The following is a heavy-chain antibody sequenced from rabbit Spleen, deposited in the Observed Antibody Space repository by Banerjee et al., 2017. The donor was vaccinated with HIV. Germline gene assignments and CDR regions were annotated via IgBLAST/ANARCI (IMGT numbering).Heavy chain of an antibody. CDR3: ARDLVGVIGWNFYL. J-gene: IGHJ4*01. CDR1: GVSLNDKDV. CDR2: INASTGKP. V-gene: IGHV1S45*01. Sequence: QEQLEESGGDLVQPEGSLTLTCKASGVSLNDKDVMCWVRQAPGKGLEWIACINASTGKPVYATWASGRFTISRTSSTTVTLRMTSLTAADRATYFCARDLVGVIGWNFYLWGPGTLVTVS. D-gene: IGHD1-1*01.